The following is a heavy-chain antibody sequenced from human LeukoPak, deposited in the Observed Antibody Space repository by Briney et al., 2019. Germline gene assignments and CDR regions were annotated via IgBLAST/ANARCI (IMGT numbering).Heavy chain of an antibody. Sequence: GESLKISCKASGYSFTTYWIGWVRQMPGKGLEWMGIIYPGDSDTRYSPSFQGQVTISAGKPISTAYLQWSSLKAPDTAMYYCARQGGVRDALDIWGLGTMVTVSS. D-gene: IGHD1-26*01. CDR1: GYSFTTYW. CDR3: ARQGGVRDALDI. CDR2: IYPGDSDT. V-gene: IGHV5-51*01. J-gene: IGHJ3*02.